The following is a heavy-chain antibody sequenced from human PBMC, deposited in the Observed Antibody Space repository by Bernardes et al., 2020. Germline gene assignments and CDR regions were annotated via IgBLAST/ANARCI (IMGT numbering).Heavy chain of an antibody. CDR3: ARVSANYDFWSGYYREYYFDY. CDR1: GFTFSSYS. J-gene: IGHJ4*02. V-gene: IGHV3-21*01. D-gene: IGHD3-3*01. CDR2: ISSSSSYI. Sequence: GGSLRLSCAASGFTFSSYSMNWVRQAPGKGLEWVSSISSSSSYIYYADSVKGRFTISRDNAKNSLYLQMNSLRAEDTAVYYCARVSANYDFWSGYYREYYFDYWGQGTLVTVSS.